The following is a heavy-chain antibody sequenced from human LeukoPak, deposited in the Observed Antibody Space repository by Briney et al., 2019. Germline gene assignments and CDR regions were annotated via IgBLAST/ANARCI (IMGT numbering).Heavy chain of an antibody. CDR3: ARRRLGYYFDY. V-gene: IGHV4-34*01. CDR2: INPRGST. D-gene: IGHD5-24*01. J-gene: IGHJ4*02. Sequence: SETLSLTCGLYGGSFSGYYWSWIRQPPGKGLEWIGEINPRGSTNYNPSLKSRVTLYADTSNNQFPLTLNSVTAADTAVYYCARRRLGYYFDYWGQGTLVTVPS. CDR1: GGSFSGYY.